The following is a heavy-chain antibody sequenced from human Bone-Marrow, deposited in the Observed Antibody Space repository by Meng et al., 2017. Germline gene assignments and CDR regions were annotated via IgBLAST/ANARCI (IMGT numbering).Heavy chain of an antibody. V-gene: IGHV4-31*01. D-gene: IGHD1-14*01. CDR3: AREASPEYYFVY. CDR2: IYYSGST. CDR1: GGSISSGGYY. J-gene: IGHJ4*02. Sequence: VRRTESGPGLVTPSPPLSLTCPVSGGSISSGGYYWSWIRQHPGKGLEWIGYIYYSGSTYYNPSLKSLVTISVDTSKNQFSLKLSSVTAADTAVYYCAREASPEYYFVYWGQGTLVTVSS.